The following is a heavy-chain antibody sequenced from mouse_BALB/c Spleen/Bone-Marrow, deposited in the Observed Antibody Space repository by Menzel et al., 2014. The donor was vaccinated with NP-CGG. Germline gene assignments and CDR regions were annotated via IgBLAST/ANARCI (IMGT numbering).Heavy chain of an antibody. Sequence: VQLQQSGAELVKPGASVKLSCTASGFNIEDTYMHWVKQRPEQGLEWIGRIDPANGNTKYDPKFQGKATITADTSSNTAYLQLSSLTSEDTAVYYCARGDYGGFAYWGQGTLVTVSA. D-gene: IGHD2-4*01. CDR2: IDPANGNT. CDR1: GFNIEDTY. J-gene: IGHJ3*01. V-gene: IGHV14-3*02. CDR3: ARGDYGGFAY.